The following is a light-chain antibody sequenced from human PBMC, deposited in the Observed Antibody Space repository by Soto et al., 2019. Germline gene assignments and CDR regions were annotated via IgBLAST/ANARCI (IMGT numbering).Light chain of an antibody. Sequence: EIVLTQSPDTLSLSPGERDTVSCRASQSVSNNDLAWYQQRPGQAPRLVIYGASTRPTGIPDRFSGSGSGTEFTLTISRLEPEDFAVYYCHHYSRSPPYTFGEGTKLDIK. CDR1: QSVSNND. V-gene: IGKV3-20*01. CDR2: GAS. J-gene: IGKJ2*01. CDR3: HHYSRSPPYT.